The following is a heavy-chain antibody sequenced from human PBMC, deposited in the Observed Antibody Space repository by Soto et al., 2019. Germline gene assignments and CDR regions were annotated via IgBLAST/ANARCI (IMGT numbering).Heavy chain of an antibody. CDR3: ARGPRLDTAFRCDGPKRQDNCFDP. CDR1: GGTFSSYA. CDR2: IIPIFGTA. Sequence: SVKVSCKASGGTFSSYAISWVRQAPGQGLEWMGGIIPIFGTANYAQKFQGRVTITADKSTSKAYMELSRRRYEDTAVYYCARGPRLDTAFRCDGPKRQDNCFDPWGQGTLVPVSS. V-gene: IGHV1-69*06. J-gene: IGHJ5*02. D-gene: IGHD4-17*01.